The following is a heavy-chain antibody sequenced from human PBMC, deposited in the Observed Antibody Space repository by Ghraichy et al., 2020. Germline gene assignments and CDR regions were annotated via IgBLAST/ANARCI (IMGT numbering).Heavy chain of an antibody. Sequence: SETLSLTCTVSGGSISSYYWSWLRQPPGKGLEWIGYIHYRENTKYNPSLTGRVTISIDTSNNQFSLKLSSVTAADTALYYCARHGRDHGDSYHDFWGQGTLVTVST. V-gene: IGHV4-59*08. J-gene: IGHJ4*02. CDR2: IHYRENT. CDR1: GGSISSYY. D-gene: IGHD3-22*01. CDR3: ARHGRDHGDSYHDF.